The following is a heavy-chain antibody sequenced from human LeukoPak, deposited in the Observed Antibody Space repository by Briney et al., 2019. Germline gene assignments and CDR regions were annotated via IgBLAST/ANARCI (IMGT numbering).Heavy chain of an antibody. CDR1: GFTFSSYG. Sequence: GRSLRLSCAASGFTFSSYGMHWVRQAPGKGLEWVAVISYDGSNKYYADSVKGRFTISRDNSKNTLYLQMNSLRAEDTAVYYCARVTIFGVVMGKWFDPWGQGTLVTVSS. J-gene: IGHJ5*02. D-gene: IGHD3-3*01. CDR2: ISYDGSNK. V-gene: IGHV3-30*03. CDR3: ARVTIFGVVMGKWFDP.